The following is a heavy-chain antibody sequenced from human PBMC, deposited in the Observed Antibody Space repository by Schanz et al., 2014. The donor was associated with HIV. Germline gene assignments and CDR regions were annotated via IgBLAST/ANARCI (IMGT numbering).Heavy chain of an antibody. D-gene: IGHD2-21*02. Sequence: QVQLVQSGAEVKKPGASVKISCKASGYTFTNYAISWVRQAPGQGLEWMGWINTYNSNTNYAQNLQDRVTMTTDTSTSTAYMDLRSLRSDDTAVYYCARDKVTCQNYYYFVMDVWGQGTTVTVSS. CDR2: INTYNSNT. J-gene: IGHJ6*02. V-gene: IGHV1-18*01. CDR1: GYTFTNYA. CDR3: ARDKVTCQNYYYFVMDV.